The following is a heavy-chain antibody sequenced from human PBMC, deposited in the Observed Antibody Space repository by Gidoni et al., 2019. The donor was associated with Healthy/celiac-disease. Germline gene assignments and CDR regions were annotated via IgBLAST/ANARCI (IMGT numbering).Heavy chain of an antibody. CDR2: INHSGST. D-gene: IGHD2-2*01. Sequence: GLEWIGEINHSGSTNYNPSLKSRVTISVDTSKNQFSLKLSSVTAADTAVYYCARGRRYCSSTSCYGIDYWGQGTLVTVSS. J-gene: IGHJ4*02. CDR3: ARGRRYCSSTSCYGIDY. V-gene: IGHV4-34*01.